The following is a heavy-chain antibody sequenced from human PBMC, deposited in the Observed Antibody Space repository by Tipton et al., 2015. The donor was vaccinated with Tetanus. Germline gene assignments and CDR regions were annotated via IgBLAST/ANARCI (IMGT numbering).Heavy chain of an antibody. CDR2: INHSGST. J-gene: IGHJ4*02. D-gene: IGHD1-14*01. V-gene: IGHV4-59*01. Sequence: TLSLTCTVSGDSITSFYWSWIRQPPGKGLEWIGEINHSGSTTYSPSFKSRVTISVDTPKNQFSLKLSSVTAADTAVYYCARGTGDYWGQGTLVTVSS. CDR3: ARGTGDY. CDR1: GDSITSFY.